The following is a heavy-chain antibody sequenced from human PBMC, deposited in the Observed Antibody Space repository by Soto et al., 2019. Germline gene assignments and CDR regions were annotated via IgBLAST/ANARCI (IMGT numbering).Heavy chain of an antibody. D-gene: IGHD2-21*02. V-gene: IGHV1-46*01. J-gene: IGHJ6*02. CDR2: INPSGGST. Sequence: SVKRYCKTSVYTFTIDYIHWVIHAPKQGLEWMGIINPSGGSTSYAQKFQGRVTMTRDTSTSTVYMELSSLRSEDTAVYYCARDQGVVTATPYSYYSPGLDVSGQGPTVTVPS. CDR3: ARDQGVVTATPYSYYSPGLDV. CDR1: VYTFTIDY.